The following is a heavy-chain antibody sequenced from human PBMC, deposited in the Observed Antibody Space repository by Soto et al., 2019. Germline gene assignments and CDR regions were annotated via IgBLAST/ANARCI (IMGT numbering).Heavy chain of an antibody. CDR1: GGSISNYF. Sequence: PSETLSLTCTVSGGSISNYFWSWIRQPPGKGLEWIGHIHYSGGTSYNPSLKSRVTMSEDTSNNQFSLELTSVTAADTAVYYCARASRHVVPADYNWFDPWGQGTLVTVSS. J-gene: IGHJ5*02. CDR3: ARASRHVVPADYNWFDP. CDR2: IHYSGGT. D-gene: IGHD2-2*01. V-gene: IGHV4-59*01.